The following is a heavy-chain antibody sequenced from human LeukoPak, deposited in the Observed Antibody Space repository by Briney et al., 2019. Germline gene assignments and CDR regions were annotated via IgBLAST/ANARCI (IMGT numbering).Heavy chain of an antibody. J-gene: IGHJ4*02. CDR1: GFTFSSYS. CDR3: AREKPYGDHTFDY. D-gene: IGHD4-17*01. V-gene: IGHV3-48*04. CDR2: ISSSSSSI. Sequence: AGGSLRLSCAASGFTFSSYSMNWVRQAPGKGLEWVAYISSSSSSIYYADSVKGRFTISRDNAKNSLYLQMNSLRAEDTAVYYCAREKPYGDHTFDYWGQGTLVTVST.